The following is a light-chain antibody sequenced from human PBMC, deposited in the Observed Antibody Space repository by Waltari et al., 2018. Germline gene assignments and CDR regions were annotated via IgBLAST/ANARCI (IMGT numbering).Light chain of an antibody. V-gene: IGLV1-51*01. CDR3: GTWDTSLSAGV. CDR1: SPNIGHNY. J-gene: IGLJ3*02. Sequence: QSVLTQPPSVSAAPGQKATIPCSGSSPNIGHNYVPWYQRLPGTAPKLLIYDNNKRPSGIPDRFSGSKSGTSATLGITGLQTGDEADYYCGTWDTSLSAGVFGGGTKLTVL. CDR2: DNN.